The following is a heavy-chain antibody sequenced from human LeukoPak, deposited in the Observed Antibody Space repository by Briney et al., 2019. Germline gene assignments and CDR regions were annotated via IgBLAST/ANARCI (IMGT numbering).Heavy chain of an antibody. Sequence: GGSLRLSCAASGFTVSSNYMSWVRQAPGKGLEWVSVIYSGGSTYYADSVKGRFTISRDNSKNTLYLQMNSQRAEDTAVYYCARSSSGWGYYYGMDVWGQGTTVTVSS. V-gene: IGHV3-66*01. CDR3: ARSSSGWGYYYGMDV. CDR1: GFTVSSNY. D-gene: IGHD3-22*01. J-gene: IGHJ6*02. CDR2: IYSGGST.